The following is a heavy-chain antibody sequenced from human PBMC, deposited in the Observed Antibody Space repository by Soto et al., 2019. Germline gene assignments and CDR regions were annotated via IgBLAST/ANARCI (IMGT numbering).Heavy chain of an antibody. CDR1: GGSFSGYY. D-gene: IGHD2-2*01. CDR3: ARRRHGGYCSSTSCQGAFDI. V-gene: IGHV4-34*01. J-gene: IGHJ3*02. Sequence: QVQLQQWGAGLLKPSETLSLTCAVYGGSFSGYYWSWIRQPPGKGLEWIGEINHSGSTNYNPSLKSRVTISVDTSKNQFSLKLSSMTAADTAVYYCARRRHGGYCSSTSCQGAFDIWGQGTMVTVSS. CDR2: INHSGST.